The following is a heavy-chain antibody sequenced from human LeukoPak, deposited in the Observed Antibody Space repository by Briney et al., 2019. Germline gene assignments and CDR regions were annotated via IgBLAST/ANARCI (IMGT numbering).Heavy chain of an antibody. D-gene: IGHD3-16*01. V-gene: IGHV3-30-3*01. CDR3: VRGGVDY. CDR1: GFLFSRYA. CDR2: ISYDGNIK. Sequence: GGSLRLSCAASGFLFSRYAMHWVRQAPGKGLEWVAVISYDGNIKYYADAVKGRFTISRDNSKNTLYLQMNSLRAGDTAVYYCVRGGVDYWGQGTLVTVSS. J-gene: IGHJ4*02.